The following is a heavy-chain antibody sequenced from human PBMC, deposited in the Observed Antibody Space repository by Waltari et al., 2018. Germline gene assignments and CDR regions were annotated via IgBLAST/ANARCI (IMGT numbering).Heavy chain of an antibody. CDR1: GYTFTSYD. V-gene: IGHV1-8*01. Sequence: QVQLVQSGAEVKKPGASVKVSCKASGYTFTSYDINWVRQATGQGLEWMGWMNPTSVNTGYAQKFQGRVTMTRNTSISTAYMELSSLRSEDTAVYYCARVGEESWWNYGTYYFDYWGQGTLVTVSS. J-gene: IGHJ4*02. D-gene: IGHD1-7*01. CDR2: MNPTSVNT. CDR3: ARVGEESWWNYGTYYFDY.